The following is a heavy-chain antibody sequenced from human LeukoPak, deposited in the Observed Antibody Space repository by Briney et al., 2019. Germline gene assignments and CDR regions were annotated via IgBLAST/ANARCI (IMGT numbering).Heavy chain of an antibody. J-gene: IGHJ6*02. V-gene: IGHV3-30*03. CDR3: ARRPAIFMDGVYYYSMDI. CDR2: ISYDGSNK. D-gene: IGHD2-2*01. Sequence: PGGSLRLSCVASGFTFSSYGMHWVRQAPGKGLEWVAVISYDGSNKYYADSVKGRFTISRDNSKNTLYLQMNSLRAEDTAVYYCARRPAIFMDGVYYYSMDIWGQGTTVTVSS. CDR1: GFTFSSYG.